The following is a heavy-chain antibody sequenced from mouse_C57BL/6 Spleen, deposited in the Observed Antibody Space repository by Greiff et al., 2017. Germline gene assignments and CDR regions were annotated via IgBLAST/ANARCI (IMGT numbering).Heavy chain of an antibody. CDR1: GYTFTDYY. CDR3: ARDWGGAMDY. V-gene: IGHV1-19*01. CDR2: INPYNGGT. D-gene: IGHD4-1*01. Sequence: EVQLQQSGPVLVKPGASVKMSCKASGYTFTDYYMNWVKQSHGKSLEWIGVINPYNGGTSYNQKFKGKATLTVDKSSSTAYMELNSLTSEDSAVYYCARDWGGAMDYWGQGTSVTVSS. J-gene: IGHJ4*01.